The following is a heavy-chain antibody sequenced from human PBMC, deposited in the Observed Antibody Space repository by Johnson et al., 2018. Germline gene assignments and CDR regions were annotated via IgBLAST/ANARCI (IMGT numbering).Heavy chain of an antibody. CDR2: INSDWSSR. V-gene: IGHV3-74*01. CDR3: ARVRFSGNYVAEYFQY. CDR1: GFTFSNYW. J-gene: IGHJ1*01. D-gene: IGHD1-26*01. Sequence: LRRSCAASGFTFSNYWMHWVRQAPGKGLVLVSRINSDWSSRNYADSVKGRFTISRYNAKNTLHLQMNSLKVEDKAVYACARVRFSGNYVAEYFQYWGQGILVTVSS.